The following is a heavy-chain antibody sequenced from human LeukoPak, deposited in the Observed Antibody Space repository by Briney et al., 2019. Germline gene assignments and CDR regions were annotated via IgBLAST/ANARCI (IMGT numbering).Heavy chain of an antibody. Sequence: SVKVSCKTSGGTFSNYVINRVRQAPGQGLEWMGRIIPIFGVTKYAQQFQGRVTITADTSTSTGYMELSSLRSEDSAVYYCATQHKLELRLSKWFDPWGQGTLVTVSS. CDR2: IIPIFGVT. D-gene: IGHD1-7*01. V-gene: IGHV1-69*04. CDR3: ATQHKLELRLSKWFDP. CDR1: GGTFSNYV. J-gene: IGHJ5*02.